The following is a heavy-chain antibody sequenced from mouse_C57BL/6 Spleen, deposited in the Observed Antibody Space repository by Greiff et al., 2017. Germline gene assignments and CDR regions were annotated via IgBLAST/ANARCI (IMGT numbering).Heavy chain of an antibody. J-gene: IGHJ3*01. CDR1: GYSFTGYC. CDR2: INPSTGGT. Sequence: VQLQQSGPELVKPGASVKISCKASGYSFTGYCMNWVKQSPGKSLEWIGEINPSTGGTTYNQKFKAKATLTVDKSSSTAYMQLKSLTSEDSAVCYCAREIETWGWGQAALVTVAA. D-gene: IGHD5-1-1*01. V-gene: IGHV1-42*01. CDR3: AREIETWG.